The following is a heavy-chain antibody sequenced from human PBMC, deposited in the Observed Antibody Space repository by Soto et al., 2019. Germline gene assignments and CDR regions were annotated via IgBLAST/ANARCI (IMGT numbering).Heavy chain of an antibody. V-gene: IGHV3-23*01. CDR1: GFTFSSYA. CDR2: ISGSGGST. J-gene: IGHJ3*02. CDR3: AKRGYCSSTSCYFPSDAFDI. Sequence: GGSLRLSCAASGFTFSSYAMSWVRQAPGKGLEWVSAISGSGGSTYYADSVKGRFTISRDNSKNTLYLQMNSLRAEDTAVYYCAKRGYCSSTSCYFPSDAFDIWGQGTMVTVSS. D-gene: IGHD2-2*01.